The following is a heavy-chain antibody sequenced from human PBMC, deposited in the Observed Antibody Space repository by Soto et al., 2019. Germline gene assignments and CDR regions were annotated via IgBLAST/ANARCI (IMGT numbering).Heavy chain of an antibody. J-gene: IGHJ6*02. CDR1: GYSFTSYW. CDR3: ARTAAAGKNYYGPDV. CDR2: IYPGDSDT. V-gene: IGHV5-51*01. Sequence: GESLKISRKGSGYSFTSYWIGWVRQMPGKGLEWMGIIYPGDSDTRYSPSFQGQVTISADKSISTAYLQWSSLKASDTAMYYCARTAAAGKNYYGPDVWGQGTTVTVSS. D-gene: IGHD6-13*01.